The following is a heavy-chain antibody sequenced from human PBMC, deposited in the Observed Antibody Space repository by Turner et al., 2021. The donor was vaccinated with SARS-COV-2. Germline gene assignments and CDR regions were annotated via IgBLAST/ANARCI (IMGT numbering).Heavy chain of an antibody. J-gene: IGHJ3*02. V-gene: IGHV3-33*01. CDR3: ARGAHGDYEDAFDI. CDR1: GFTFSSYG. CDR2: IWYDGSNK. Sequence: QVQLVESGGGVVQPGRSVRLSCAASGFTFSSYGMHWVRQAPGKGLEWVAVIWYDGSNKFYADSVKGRFTSSRDNSKNTLYLQMNSLRAEDTAVYYCARGAHGDYEDAFDIWGQGTLVTISS. D-gene: IGHD4-17*01.